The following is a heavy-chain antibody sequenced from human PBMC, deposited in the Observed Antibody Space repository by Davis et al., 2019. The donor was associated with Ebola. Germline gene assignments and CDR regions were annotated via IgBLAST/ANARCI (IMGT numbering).Heavy chain of an antibody. CDR2: IYYSGST. Sequence: SETLSLTCAVYGGSFSGYYWSWIRQPPGKGLEWIGYIYYSGSTYYNPSLKSRVTISVDTSKNQFSLKLSSVTAADTAVYYCARAPVTIYYYYGMDVWGQGTTVTVSS. CDR1: GGSFSGYY. D-gene: IGHD4-11*01. V-gene: IGHV4-34*09. CDR3: ARAPVTIYYYYGMDV. J-gene: IGHJ6*02.